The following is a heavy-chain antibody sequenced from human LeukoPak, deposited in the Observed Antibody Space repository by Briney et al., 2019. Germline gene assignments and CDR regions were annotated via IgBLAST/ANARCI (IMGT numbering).Heavy chain of an antibody. V-gene: IGHV3-21*01. CDR1: GFTFSNYC. Sequence: GGSLRLSCAASGFTFSNYCMNWVRQAPGEGLEWVASISSTSEYVLHSDSLQGRFSISRDNARDSLFLEMNSLRAEDTAIYYCARVPLDIILLYYMDVWDKGTTVTVSS. CDR3: ARVPLDIILLYYMDV. CDR2: ISSTSEYV. D-gene: IGHD2-21*01. J-gene: IGHJ6*03.